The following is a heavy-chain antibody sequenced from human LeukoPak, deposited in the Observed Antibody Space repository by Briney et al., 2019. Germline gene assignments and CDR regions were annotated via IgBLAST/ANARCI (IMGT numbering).Heavy chain of an antibody. V-gene: IGHV3-9*01. CDR3: AKDHIAAAGKHFDY. CDR1: GFTFDDYA. D-gene: IGHD6-13*01. J-gene: IGHJ4*02. Sequence: GRSLRLSCAASGFTFDDYAMHWVRHAPGKGLEWVSGISWNSGSIGYADSVKGRFTISRDNAKNSLYLQMNSLRAEGTALYYCAKDHIAAAGKHFDYWGQGTLVTVSS. CDR2: ISWNSGSI.